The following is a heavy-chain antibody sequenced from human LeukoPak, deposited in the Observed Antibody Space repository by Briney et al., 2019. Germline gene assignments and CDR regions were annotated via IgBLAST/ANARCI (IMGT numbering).Heavy chain of an antibody. D-gene: IGHD3-16*02. CDR3: ARGRGDYVWGSYRCTYYFDY. CDR2: INHSGST. Sequence: SETLSLTCAVYGGSFSGYYWSWIRQPPGKGLEWIGEINHSGSTNYNPSLKSRVTISVDTSKNQFSLKLSSVTAADTAVYYCARGRGDYVWGSYRCTYYFDYWGQGTLVTVSS. J-gene: IGHJ4*02. CDR1: GGSFSGYY. V-gene: IGHV4-34*01.